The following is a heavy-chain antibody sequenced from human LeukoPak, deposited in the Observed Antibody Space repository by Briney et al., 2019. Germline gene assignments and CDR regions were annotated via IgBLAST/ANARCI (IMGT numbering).Heavy chain of an antibody. J-gene: IGHJ4*02. CDR3: ARESSGGYVFLL. CDR1: GGSISTYY. D-gene: IGHD3-22*01. V-gene: IGHV4-59*01. Sequence: SGTLSLTCTVSGGSISTYYWNWIRQPPGKGLEWIGYIYDSGTTNYNPSLKRRVTISVDPSKNQFSLNLSSVTSADTAVYYCARESSGGYVFLLWGQGTLVTVSS. CDR2: IYDSGTT.